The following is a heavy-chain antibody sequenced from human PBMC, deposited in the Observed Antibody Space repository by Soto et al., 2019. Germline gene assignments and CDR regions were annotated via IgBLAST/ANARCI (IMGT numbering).Heavy chain of an antibody. Sequence: PSQTLSLTCAISGDSVSSNSAAWNWIRQSPTRGLEWLGRTYYRSKWYYGYAVSVKSRIAINPDTSKNQFSLQLNSVTPEDTSVYYCARIHSSSPSDIDAWGQGTMVTVSS. CDR2: TYYRSKWYY. J-gene: IGHJ6*02. CDR1: GDSVSSNSAA. D-gene: IGHD6-6*01. V-gene: IGHV6-1*01. CDR3: ARIHSSSPSDIDA.